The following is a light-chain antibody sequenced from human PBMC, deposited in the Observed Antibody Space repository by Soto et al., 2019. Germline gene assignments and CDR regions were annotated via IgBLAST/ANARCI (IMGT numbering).Light chain of an antibody. CDR1: QSVLYNSNSKNY. Sequence: EIVMTQSPDSLAGSLGERATINCKSSQSVLYNSNSKNYLAWYEQKPGQPPKLLIYWASTRESVVPDRFSGSGSGTDFTLTISSLQAEDVAVYYCQQYYSTPQTFGQGTKVDIK. J-gene: IGKJ1*01. CDR2: WAS. V-gene: IGKV4-1*01. CDR3: QQYYSTPQT.